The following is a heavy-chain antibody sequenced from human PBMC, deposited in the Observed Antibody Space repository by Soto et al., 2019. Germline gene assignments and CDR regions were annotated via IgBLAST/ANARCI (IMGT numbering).Heavy chain of an antibody. V-gene: IGHV1-18*01. CDR3: ARAALYYYYYMDV. J-gene: IGHJ6*03. Sequence: GASVKVSCKASGYTFTSYGISWVRQAPGQGLEWMGWISAYSGSTNYAQKFQGWVTMTRDTSISTAYMELSRLRSDDTAVYYCARAALYYYYYMDVWGKGTTVTVS. CDR1: GYTFTSYG. D-gene: IGHD2-15*01. CDR2: ISAYSGST.